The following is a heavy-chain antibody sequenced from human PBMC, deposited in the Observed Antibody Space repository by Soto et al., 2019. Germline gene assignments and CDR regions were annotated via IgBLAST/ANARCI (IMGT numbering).Heavy chain of an antibody. Sequence: PSETLSLTCTVSGGSVSSGSYYWSWIRQPPGQGLEWIGEINHSGSTNYNPSLKSRVTISVDTSKNQFSLKLSSVTAADTAVYYCASLAGLYYGAGSYYLPTFDYWGQGTLVTVSS. CDR2: INHSGST. V-gene: IGHV4-39*07. J-gene: IGHJ4*02. CDR3: ASLAGLYYGAGSYYLPTFDY. D-gene: IGHD3-10*01. CDR1: GGSVSSGSYY.